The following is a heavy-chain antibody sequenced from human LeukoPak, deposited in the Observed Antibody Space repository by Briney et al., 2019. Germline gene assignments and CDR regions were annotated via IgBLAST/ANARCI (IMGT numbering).Heavy chain of an antibody. D-gene: IGHD3-16*02. V-gene: IGHV3-23*01. Sequence: GGSLRLSCAASGFTFSSYGMSWVRQAPGKGLEWVSTISSSGGNTYYADSVKGRFTISRDNSKSTLYLQMNSLRAEDTAVYYCAKGQEYVWGSYRYTEGPYFDYWGQGTLVTVSS. J-gene: IGHJ4*02. CDR1: GFTFSSYG. CDR2: ISSSGGNT. CDR3: AKGQEYVWGSYRYTEGPYFDY.